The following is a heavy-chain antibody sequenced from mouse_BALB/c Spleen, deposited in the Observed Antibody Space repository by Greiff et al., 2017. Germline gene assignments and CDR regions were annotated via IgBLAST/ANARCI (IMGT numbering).Heavy chain of an antibody. CDR3: ARVGYSWYFDV. V-gene: IGHV3-6*02. CDR1: GYSITSGYY. D-gene: IGHD2-3*01. CDR2: ISYDGSN. J-gene: IGHJ1*01. Sequence: EVQVVESGPGLVKPSQSLSLTCSVTGYSITSGYYWYWIRQFPGNKLEWMGYISYDGSNNYNPSLKNRISITRDTSKNQFFLKLNSVTTEDTATYYCARVGYSWYFDVWGAGTTVTVSS.